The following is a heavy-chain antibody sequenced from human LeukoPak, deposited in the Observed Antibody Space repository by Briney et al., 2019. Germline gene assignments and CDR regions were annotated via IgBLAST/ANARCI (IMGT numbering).Heavy chain of an antibody. J-gene: IGHJ3*02. CDR1: GYSFTDHW. D-gene: IGHD2/OR15-2a*01. CDR2: FYPGGSDA. V-gene: IGHV5-51*01. Sequence: GGALKISWTASGYSFTDHWIAWVRQMPGAGLEWIGTFYPGGSDACYSPVFQGQFTLSVDRSTPTAYLQWPSLKASDTAMYYCARPYSTGIRDAYDMWGEGTMVIVSS. CDR3: ARPYSTGIRDAYDM.